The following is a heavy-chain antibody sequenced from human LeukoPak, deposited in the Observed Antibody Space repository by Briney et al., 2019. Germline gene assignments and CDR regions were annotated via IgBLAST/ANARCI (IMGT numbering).Heavy chain of an antibody. Sequence: GASVKVSCKASGYTFTGYYMHWVRQAPGQGLEWMGRIIPTLGIANYAQKFQGRVTITADKSTSTAYMELSSLRSEDTAVYYCANEGGSTFDYWGQGTLVTVSS. CDR1: GYTFTGYY. J-gene: IGHJ4*02. V-gene: IGHV1-69*02. CDR2: IIPTLGIA. D-gene: IGHD5-12*01. CDR3: ANEGGSTFDY.